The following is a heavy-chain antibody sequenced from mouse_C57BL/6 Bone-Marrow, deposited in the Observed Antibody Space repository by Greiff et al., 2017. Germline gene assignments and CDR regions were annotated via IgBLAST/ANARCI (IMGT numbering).Heavy chain of an antibody. CDR1: GFNFNNTY. V-gene: IGHV14-3*01. CDR3: ARGEYFDF. CDR2: IDPANGTT. J-gene: IGHJ2*01. Sequence: EVQLVESVAELVRPGASVKLSCTASGFNFNNTYMHWVKQRPEQGLEWIGRIDPANGTTKYAPKIQGKATITADTSSNTACLQLSSLTSEDTAIYYWARGEYFDFWGQGTTLTVSS.